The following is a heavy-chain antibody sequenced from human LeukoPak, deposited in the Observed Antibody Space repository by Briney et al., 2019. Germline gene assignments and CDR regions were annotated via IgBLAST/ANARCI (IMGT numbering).Heavy chain of an antibody. V-gene: IGHV3-23*01. Sequence: PGGSLRLSCSASGFTFINYAMTWVRQAPGKGLEWFSAISKSGDITFYADSVKGRFTISRDSSKSAVYLQMNNLRAEDKAIYYCAKDASSPTTFYFFDYWGQGALATVSS. CDR2: ISKSGDIT. D-gene: IGHD1-14*01. CDR1: GFTFINYA. CDR3: AKDASSPTTFYFFDY. J-gene: IGHJ4*02.